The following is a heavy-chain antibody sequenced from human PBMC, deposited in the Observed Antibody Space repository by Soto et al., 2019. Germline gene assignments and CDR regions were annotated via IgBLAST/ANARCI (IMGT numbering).Heavy chain of an antibody. Sequence: GGSLRLSCAASGFIFSTYNMNWVRQAPGKGLEWLSYISSRSSTIYYADSVKGRFTISRDNAKNSLYLQMNSLRAEDTAVYYCASSVFSHSSGWPTFDDWGQGTLVTVSS. CDR3: ASSVFSHSSGWPTFDD. CDR2: ISSRSSTI. J-gene: IGHJ4*02. V-gene: IGHV3-48*01. D-gene: IGHD6-19*01. CDR1: GFIFSTYN.